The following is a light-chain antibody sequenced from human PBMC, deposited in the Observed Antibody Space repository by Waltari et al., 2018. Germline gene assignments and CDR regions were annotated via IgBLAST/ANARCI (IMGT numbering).Light chain of an antibody. CDR1: QSLLLSNGYNY. CDR2: LGS. V-gene: IGKV2-28*01. Sequence: DIVMTQSPLSLPVTPGEPASIFCRSSQSLLLSNGYNYLNWYLQKPGQSPQLLIYLGSNRASGVPDRFSGSGSGTDFTLKISRVEADDVGVYYCMQALQTPLTFGGGTKVGI. CDR3: MQALQTPLT. J-gene: IGKJ4*01.